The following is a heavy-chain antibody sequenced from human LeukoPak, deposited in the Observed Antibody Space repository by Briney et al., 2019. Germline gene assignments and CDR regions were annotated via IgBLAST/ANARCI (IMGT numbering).Heavy chain of an antibody. CDR3: ARAGITETTSWFDP. J-gene: IGHJ5*02. CDR2: IYYSGST. V-gene: IGHV4-59*01. CDR1: GGSISSYY. D-gene: IGHD1-20*01. Sequence: SSETLSLTCTVSGGSISSYYWSWIRQPPGKGLEWIGYIYYSGSTNYNPSLKSRVTMSVDTSKNQFSLKLSSVTAADTAVYYCARAGITETTSWFDPWGQGTLVNVSS.